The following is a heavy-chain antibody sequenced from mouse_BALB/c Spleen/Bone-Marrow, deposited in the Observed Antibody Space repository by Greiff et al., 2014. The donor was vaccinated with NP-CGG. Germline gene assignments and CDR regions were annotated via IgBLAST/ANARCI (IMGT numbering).Heavy chain of an antibody. D-gene: IGHD2-3*01. J-gene: IGHJ2*01. CDR1: GFSLTSYG. V-gene: IGHV2-9*02. Sequence: VKLVESGPGPGAPSQSLSITCTVSGFSLTSYGVHWVRQPPGKGLEWLGVIWAVGSTNYNSALMSRLSISKDNSKSQVFLKMSSLQTDDTAMYYCARERENDGYYDIDYWGQGTTLTVSS. CDR2: IWAVGST. CDR3: ARERENDGYYDIDY.